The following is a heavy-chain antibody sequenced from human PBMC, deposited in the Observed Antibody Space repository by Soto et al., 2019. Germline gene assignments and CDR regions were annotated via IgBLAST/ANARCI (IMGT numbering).Heavy chain of an antibody. CDR3: ARVKSRYCSGGSCYSFYYYGMDV. V-gene: IGHV5-51*01. CDR2: MYPGGGSET. Sequence: GESLKISCTGSGYSFATYWIGWVRQMAGKGLEWMGIMYPGGGSETRYSPSFQGQVTISADKSISTAYLQWSSLKASDTAMYYCARVKSRYCSGGSCYSFYYYGMDVWGQGTTVTVSS. D-gene: IGHD2-15*01. CDR1: GYSFATYW. J-gene: IGHJ6*02.